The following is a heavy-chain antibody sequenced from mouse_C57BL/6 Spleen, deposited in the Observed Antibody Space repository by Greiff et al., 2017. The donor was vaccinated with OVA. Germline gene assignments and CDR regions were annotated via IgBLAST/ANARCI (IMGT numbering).Heavy chain of an antibody. D-gene: IGHD1-1*01. J-gene: IGHJ3*01. CDR1: GFSLTTAGIG. CDR3: ARGDYYGSFAY. Sequence: VTLTVSGPGILHSSQTLSLTCSFSGFSLTTAGIGFSLPRHTSRQGLEWLAHIYWDDDKRYNPSLKSRLTISKDTSRNQVFLKITSVDTAAAATYYCARGDYYGSFAYWGQGTLVTVSA. V-gene: IGHV8-12*01. CDR2: IYWDDDK.